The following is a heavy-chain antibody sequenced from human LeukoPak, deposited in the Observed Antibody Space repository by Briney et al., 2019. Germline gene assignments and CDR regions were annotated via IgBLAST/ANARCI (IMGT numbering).Heavy chain of an antibody. J-gene: IGHJ5*02. Sequence: GASVKVSCKASGYTFTSYAMNWVRQAPGQGLEWMGWINTNTGNPTYAQGFTGRFVFSLDTPVSTAYLQISSLKAEDTAVYYCARGKARQFINWFDPWGQGTLVTVSS. CDR3: ARGKARQFINWFDP. CDR2: INTNTGNP. V-gene: IGHV7-4-1*02. D-gene: IGHD6-6*01. CDR1: GYTFTSYA.